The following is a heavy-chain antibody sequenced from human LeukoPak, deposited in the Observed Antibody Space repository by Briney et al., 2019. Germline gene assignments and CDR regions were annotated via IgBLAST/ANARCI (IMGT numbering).Heavy chain of an antibody. V-gene: IGHV3-30*02. CDR3: AKDPGASVSGFYMDV. CDR2: IWSDGNNR. Sequence: GGSLRLSCAASGFTFRNYGMHWVRQATGKGLEWVSFIWSDGNNRFYADSVKGRFTISRDNSKNMLYLQMDTLRAEDTALYYCAKDPGASVSGFYMDVWGKGTTVIVSS. J-gene: IGHJ6*03. CDR1: GFTFRNYG. D-gene: IGHD2-8*02.